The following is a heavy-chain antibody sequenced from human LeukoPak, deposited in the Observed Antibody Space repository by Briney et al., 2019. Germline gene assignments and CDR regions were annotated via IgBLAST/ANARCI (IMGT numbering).Heavy chain of an antibody. CDR3: ARGTSGSYYGVWFDP. V-gene: IGHV4-59*01. D-gene: IGHD1-26*01. CDR2: IYYTGST. CDR1: GGSISSSY. J-gene: IGHJ5*02. Sequence: SETLSLTCTVSGGSISSSYWSWVRQPPGKGLEWIAYIYYTGSTNCNPSLKGRVTISLDTSKNQFSLKLSSVTAADTAVYYCARGTSGSYYGVWFDPWGQGTLVTVSS.